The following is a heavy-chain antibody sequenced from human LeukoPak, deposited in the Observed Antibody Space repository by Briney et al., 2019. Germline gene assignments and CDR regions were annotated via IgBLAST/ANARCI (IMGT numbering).Heavy chain of an antibody. V-gene: IGHV3-21*01. CDR1: GFTFSTYN. CDR3: AKDASGYSSSWF. D-gene: IGHD6-13*01. CDR2: ISSSSSYI. J-gene: IGHJ4*02. Sequence: GGSLRLSCAASGFTFSTYNMNWDRQAPGKGLEWVSSISSSSSYIYYADSVKGRFTISRDNAKNSLYLQMNSLRAEDTAVYYCAKDASGYSSSWFWGQGTLVTVSS.